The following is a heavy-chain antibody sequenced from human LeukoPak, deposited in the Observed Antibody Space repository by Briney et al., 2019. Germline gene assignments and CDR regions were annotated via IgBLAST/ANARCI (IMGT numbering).Heavy chain of an antibody. V-gene: IGHV4-4*09. CDR1: GGSISSYY. Sequence: SETLSLTCTVSGGSISSYYWSWIRQPPGKGLEWIGYIYTSGSTNYNPSLKSRVTISVDTSKNQFSLKLSSVTAADTAVYYCARLSVVHTIMGDYYYYMDVWGKGTTVTVSS. J-gene: IGHJ6*03. D-gene: IGHD5-24*01. CDR3: ARLSVVHTIMGDYYYYMDV. CDR2: IYTSGST.